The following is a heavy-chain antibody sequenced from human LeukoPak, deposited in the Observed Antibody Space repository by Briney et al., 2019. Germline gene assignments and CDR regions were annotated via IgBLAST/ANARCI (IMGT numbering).Heavy chain of an antibody. D-gene: IGHD1-26*01. V-gene: IGHV1-2*02. CDR3: ARAGVGAATGFDY. Sequence: ASVKVSCKASGYTFSGYYIHWVRQAPGQGLEWMGWISPSTGGTNYAQKFQGRVTMTRDTSISTAYMELSRVTSDDTAVYYCARAGVGAATGFDYWGQGTLVTVSS. CDR2: ISPSTGGT. J-gene: IGHJ4*02. CDR1: GYTFSGYY.